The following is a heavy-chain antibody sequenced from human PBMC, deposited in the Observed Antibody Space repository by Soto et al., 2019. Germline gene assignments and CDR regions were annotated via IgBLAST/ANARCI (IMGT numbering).Heavy chain of an antibody. J-gene: IGHJ6*02. V-gene: IGHV1-2*04. CDR1: GYTFTGYY. CDR3: ARASPRGYYDFWSGYRYYYSMDV. D-gene: IGHD3-3*01. Sequence: ASVKVSCKASGYTFTGYYMHWVRQAPGQGLEWMGWINPNSGGTNYAQKFQGWVTMTRDTSISTAYMELSRLRSDDTAVYYCARASPRGYYDFWSGYRYYYSMDVWGQGTTVTVSS. CDR2: INPNSGGT.